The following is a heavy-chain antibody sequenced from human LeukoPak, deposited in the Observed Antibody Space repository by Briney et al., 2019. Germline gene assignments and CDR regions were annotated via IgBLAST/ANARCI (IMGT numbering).Heavy chain of an antibody. CDR2: IYTSGST. Sequence: SQTLSLTCTVAGGSISSGSYYWSWIRQPAGKGLEWIGRIYTSGSTNYNPSLKSRVTISVDTSKNQFSLKLSSVTAADTAVYYCARVLGFYDSSGYYPYYSDYWGQGTLVTVSS. CDR1: GGSISSGSYY. CDR3: ARVLGFYDSSGYYPYYSDY. J-gene: IGHJ4*02. V-gene: IGHV4-61*02. D-gene: IGHD3-22*01.